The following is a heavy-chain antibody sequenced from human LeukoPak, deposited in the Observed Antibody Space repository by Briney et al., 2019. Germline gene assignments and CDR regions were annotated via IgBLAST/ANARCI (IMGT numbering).Heavy chain of an antibody. Sequence: GGSLRLSCAASGFTFSSYGMSWVRQAPGKGLEWVSAISGSGGSTYYADSVKGRFTISRDNSKNTLYLQMNSLRAEDTAVYYCARAGSDLDGWFDPWGQGTLVTVSS. V-gene: IGHV3-23*01. CDR2: ISGSGGST. CDR3: ARAGSDLDGWFDP. J-gene: IGHJ5*02. D-gene: IGHD6-19*01. CDR1: GFTFSSYG.